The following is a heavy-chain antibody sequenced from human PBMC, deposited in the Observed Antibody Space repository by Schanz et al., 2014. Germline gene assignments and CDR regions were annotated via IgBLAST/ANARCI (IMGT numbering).Heavy chain of an antibody. Sequence: QVQLVESGGGVVQPGRSLRLSCAASGFSFSTYAMHWVRQAPGKGLRCVAVISGNGGEKYYADSVKGRFTISRDNSENTLFLEMNSLRLEDTAVYYCAGDWASGRYYSDYWGQGTLVTVSS. CDR2: ISGNGGEK. J-gene: IGHJ4*02. CDR1: GFSFSTYA. V-gene: IGHV3-30*04. D-gene: IGHD1-26*01. CDR3: AGDWASGRYYSDY.